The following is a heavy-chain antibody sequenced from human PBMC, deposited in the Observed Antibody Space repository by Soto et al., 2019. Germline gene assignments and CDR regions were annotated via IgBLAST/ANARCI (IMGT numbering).Heavy chain of an antibody. J-gene: IGHJ4*02. CDR2: IWYDGSNK. V-gene: IGHV3-33*01. CDR3: AREDGHHTCDY. Sequence: QVQLVESGGGVVQPGRSLRLSCAASGFTFSSYGMHWVRQAPGKGLEWVAVIWYDGSNKYYADSVKGRFTISRDNSKNTLDLQMNSLRAEDTAVYYCAREDGHHTCDYWGQGTLVTVSS. CDR1: GFTFSSYG.